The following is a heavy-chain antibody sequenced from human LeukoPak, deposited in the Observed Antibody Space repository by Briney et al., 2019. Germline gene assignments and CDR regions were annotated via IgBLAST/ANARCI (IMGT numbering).Heavy chain of an antibody. Sequence: GGSLRLSCAASGFAFSNYNMNWVRQAPGKGLEWESSISRTSIYMYYADSVKGRFTISRDNAKKSLYLQMNSLRAEDTAVYYCARGRYDSSGYYSIFDYWGQGTLVTVSS. J-gene: IGHJ4*02. CDR1: GFAFSNYN. CDR3: ARGRYDSSGYYSIFDY. V-gene: IGHV3-21*01. CDR2: ISRTSIYM. D-gene: IGHD3-22*01.